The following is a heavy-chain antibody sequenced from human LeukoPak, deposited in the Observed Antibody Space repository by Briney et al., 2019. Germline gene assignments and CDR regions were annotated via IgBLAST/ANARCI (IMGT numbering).Heavy chain of an antibody. CDR3: ARGTGIVGATFAFDI. Sequence: SGTLSLTCTVSGGSISSYYWSWIRQPAGKGLEWIGRIYTSGSTNYNPSLKSRVTMSVDTSKNQFSLKLSSVTAADTAVYYCARGTGIVGATFAFDIWGQGTMVTVSS. D-gene: IGHD1-26*01. J-gene: IGHJ3*02. CDR2: IYTSGST. V-gene: IGHV4-4*07. CDR1: GGSISSYY.